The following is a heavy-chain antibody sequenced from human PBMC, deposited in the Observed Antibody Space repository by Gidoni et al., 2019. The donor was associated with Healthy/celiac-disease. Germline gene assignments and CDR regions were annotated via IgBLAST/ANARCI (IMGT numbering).Heavy chain of an antibody. V-gene: IGHV3-33*01. CDR1: GFTFSSYG. J-gene: IGHJ4*02. CDR2: IWYDGSNK. D-gene: IGHD3-9*01. Sequence: QVQLVESGGGVVQPGRSLRLSCAASGFTFSSYGMPWVRQAPGKGLEWVAVIWYDGSNKYYADSVKGRFTISRDNSKNTLYLQMNSLRAEDTAVYYCARDREYDILTGYPTSTDFDYWGQGTLVTVSS. CDR3: ARDREYDILTGYPTSTDFDY.